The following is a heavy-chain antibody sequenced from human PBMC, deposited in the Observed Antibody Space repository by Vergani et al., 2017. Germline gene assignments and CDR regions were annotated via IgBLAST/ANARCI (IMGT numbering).Heavy chain of an antibody. CDR1: GGSISSSSYY. CDR2: IYYSGST. D-gene: IGHD3-22*01. Sequence: QVQLQQWGAGLLKPSETLSLTCTVSGGSISSSSYYWGWIRQPPGKGLEWIGSIYYSGSTYYNPSLKSRVTISVDTSKNQFSLKLSSVTAADTAVYYCARLVGITMMAFDYWGQGTLVTVSS. CDR3: ARLVGITMMAFDY. J-gene: IGHJ4*02. V-gene: IGHV4-39*01.